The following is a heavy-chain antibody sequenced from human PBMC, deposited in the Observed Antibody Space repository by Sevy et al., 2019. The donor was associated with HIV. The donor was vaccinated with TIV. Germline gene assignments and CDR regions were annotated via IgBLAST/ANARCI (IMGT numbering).Heavy chain of an antibody. D-gene: IGHD3-10*01. Sequence: GGSLRLSCTASGFTFGDYAMSWFRQAPGKGLEWVGFIRSKAYGGTTEYAASVKGRFTISRDDSKSIAYLQMNSLKTEDTAVYYCTRDPAMVRGVPYYYYYGMDVWGRGTTVTVSS. CDR3: TRDPAMVRGVPYYYYYGMDV. V-gene: IGHV3-49*03. CDR2: IRSKAYGGTT. J-gene: IGHJ6*02. CDR1: GFTFGDYA.